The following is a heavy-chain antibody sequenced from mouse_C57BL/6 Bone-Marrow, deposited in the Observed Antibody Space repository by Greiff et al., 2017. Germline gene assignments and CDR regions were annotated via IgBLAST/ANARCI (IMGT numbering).Heavy chain of an antibody. CDR1: GYTFTSYW. D-gene: IGHD1-1*01. J-gene: IGHJ1*03. CDR3: ALIATVVATSDV. Sequence: VKLQQPGAELVKPGASVKLSCKASGYTFTSYWMHWVKQRPGRGLEWIGRIDPNSGGTKYNEKFKSKATLTVDKPASTAYMQLSSLTTEDSAVYYFALIATVVATSDVWGTGTAVTGS. CDR2: IDPNSGGT. V-gene: IGHV1-72*01.